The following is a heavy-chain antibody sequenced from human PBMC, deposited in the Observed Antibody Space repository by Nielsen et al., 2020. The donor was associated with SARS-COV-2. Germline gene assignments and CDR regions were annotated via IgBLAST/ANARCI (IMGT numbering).Heavy chain of an antibody. V-gene: IGHV3-20*03. D-gene: IGHD3-22*01. Sequence: WIRQPPGKGLEWVSGINWNGGSTGYADSVKGRFTISRDNAKNSLYLQMNSLRAEDTAVYYCARDHNPYYYDSSGYYFNSRMDVWGQGTTVTVSS. CDR2: INWNGGST. J-gene: IGHJ6*02. CDR3: ARDHNPYYYDSSGYYFNSRMDV.